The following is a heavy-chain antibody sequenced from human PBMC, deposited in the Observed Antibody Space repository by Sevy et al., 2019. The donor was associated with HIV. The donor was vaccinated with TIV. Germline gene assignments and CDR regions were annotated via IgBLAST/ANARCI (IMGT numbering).Heavy chain of an antibody. D-gene: IGHD1-26*01. CDR3: VRQTVGATSPGFDY. J-gene: IGHJ4*02. CDR1: GGSISSSSYY. CDR2: IYYSGST. V-gene: IGHV4-39*01. Sequence: SETLSLTCTVSGGSISSSSYYWGWIRQPPGKGLEWIGSIYYSGSTYYNPSLKSRVTISVDTSKNQFSLKLSSVTAADTAVYYCVRQTVGATSPGFDYWGQGTLVTVSS.